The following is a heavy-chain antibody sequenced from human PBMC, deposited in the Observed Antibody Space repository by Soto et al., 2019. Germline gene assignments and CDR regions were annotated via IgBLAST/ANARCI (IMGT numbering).Heavy chain of an antibody. V-gene: IGHV4-59*01. Sequence: PSETLSLTCTVSGGSISSYYWSWIRQPPGKGLEWIGYIYYSGSTNYNPSLKSRVTISVDTSKNQFSLKLSSVTAADTAVYYCARVDIVVVTAILDHYFDYWGQGTLVTVSS. CDR1: GGSISSYY. J-gene: IGHJ4*02. D-gene: IGHD2-21*02. CDR3: ARVDIVVVTAILDHYFDY. CDR2: IYYSGST.